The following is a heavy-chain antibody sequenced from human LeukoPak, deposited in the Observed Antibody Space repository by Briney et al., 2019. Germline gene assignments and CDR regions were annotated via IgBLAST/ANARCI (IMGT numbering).Heavy chain of an antibody. D-gene: IGHD3-10*01. CDR3: AKDFPPGGSGNEAY. J-gene: IGHJ4*02. CDR1: GFIFSNYG. CDR2: IWYDGSNK. V-gene: IGHV3-33*06. Sequence: GGSLRLSCAASGFIFSNYGMHWVRQAPGKGLEWVAVIWYDGSNKYYAASVKGRFTISRDNSKNTLYLQMNSLRADDTAVYYCAKDFPPGGSGNEAYWGQGTLVTVSS.